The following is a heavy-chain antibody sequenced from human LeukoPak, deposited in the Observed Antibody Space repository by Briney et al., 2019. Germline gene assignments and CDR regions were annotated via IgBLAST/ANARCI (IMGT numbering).Heavy chain of an antibody. CDR1: GFTFNDTW. Sequence: GGSLRLSCAASGFTFNDTWMHWVRQAPGEVLVWVSRIRSDGSDTRYAESVKGRFTISRDNAKNTLYLQMNSLRAEDTAVYYCARDWFHAIDYWGQGTLVTVSS. CDR2: IRSDGSDT. D-gene: IGHD2/OR15-2a*01. J-gene: IGHJ4*02. V-gene: IGHV3-74*01. CDR3: ARDWFHAIDY.